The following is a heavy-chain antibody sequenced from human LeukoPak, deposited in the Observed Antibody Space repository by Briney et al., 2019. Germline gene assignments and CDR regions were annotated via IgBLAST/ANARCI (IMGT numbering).Heavy chain of an antibody. D-gene: IGHD3-10*01. V-gene: IGHV3-23*01. Sequence: GGSLRLSCAASGFTFSSYAMSWVRQAPGKGLEWVSAISGSGGSTYYADSVKGRFTISRDNSKNTLHLQVNSLRAEDTAVYYCAKDRVHRPLWYFDLWGRGTLVTVSS. CDR1: GFTFSSYA. J-gene: IGHJ2*01. CDR3: AKDRVHRPLWYFDL. CDR2: ISGSGGST.